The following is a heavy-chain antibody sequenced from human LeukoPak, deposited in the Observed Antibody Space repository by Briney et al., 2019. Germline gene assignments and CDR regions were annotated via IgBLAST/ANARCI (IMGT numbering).Heavy chain of an antibody. V-gene: IGHV3-23*01. CDR3: ARGQTSTTRHFDY. CDR1: GFTFSRYS. D-gene: IGHD1-1*01. Sequence: PGGSLRLFCEASGFTFSRYSMAWVRQAPGKGLEWVSIISDDSSDTHYSDSLKGRFTISRDNSWKTLSLQMNGLRVEDTAVYYCARGQTSTTRHFDYWGQGTVVTVSS. CDR2: ISDDSSDT. J-gene: IGHJ4*02.